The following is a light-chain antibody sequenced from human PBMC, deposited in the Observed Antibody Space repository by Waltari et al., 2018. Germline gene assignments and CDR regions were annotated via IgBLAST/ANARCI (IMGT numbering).Light chain of an antibody. V-gene: IGLV1-44*01. CDR3: ATWDDSLNGLV. CDR1: SSNIGRTT. J-gene: IGLJ2*01. CDR2: SNN. Sequence: QSVLTQPPSASGPPGQRVTIPCSGSSSNIGRTTVNWYQQLPGTAPKLLIYSNNHRPSGVPDRFSGSKSGTSASLAISGLQSEDEADYYCATWDDSLNGLVFGGGTKLTVL.